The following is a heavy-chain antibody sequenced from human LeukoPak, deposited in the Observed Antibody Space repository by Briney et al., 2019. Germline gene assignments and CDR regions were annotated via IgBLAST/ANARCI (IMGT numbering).Heavy chain of an antibody. CDR2: ISGSGGST. D-gene: IGHD6-6*01. Sequence: GGSLRLSCAASGFTVSNNYMSWVRQAPGKGLEWVSAISGSGGSTYYADSVKGRFTISRDNSKNTLYLQMNSLRAEDTAVYYCAKDPPAYSSSPNWFDPWGQGTLVTVSS. V-gene: IGHV3-23*01. CDR1: GFTVSNNY. J-gene: IGHJ5*02. CDR3: AKDPPAYSSSPNWFDP.